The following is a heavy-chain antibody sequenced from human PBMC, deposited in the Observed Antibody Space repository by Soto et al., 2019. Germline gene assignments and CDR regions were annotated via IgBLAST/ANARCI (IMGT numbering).Heavy chain of an antibody. D-gene: IGHD6-19*01. Sequence: PSETLSLTCAISGDSASSNSAAWNWIRQSPSRGLEWLGRTYYRSKWYNDYAVSVKSRITINPDTSKNQFSLQLDSVTPEDTAVYYCARDRRRSGWFVFDYWGQGTLVTVSS. J-gene: IGHJ4*02. V-gene: IGHV6-1*01. CDR1: GDSASSNSAA. CDR2: TYYRSKWYN. CDR3: ARDRRRSGWFVFDY.